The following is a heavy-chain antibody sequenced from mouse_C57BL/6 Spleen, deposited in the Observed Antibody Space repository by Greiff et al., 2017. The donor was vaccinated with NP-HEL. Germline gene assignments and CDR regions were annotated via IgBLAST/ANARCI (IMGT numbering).Heavy chain of an antibody. CDR2: INPGSGGT. V-gene: IGHV1-54*01. CDR1: GYAFTNYL. CDR3: ARYPYSNYGMDY. Sequence: QVQLQQSGAELVRPGTSVKMSCKASGYAFTNYLIEWVKQRPGQGLEWIGVINPGSGGTNYNEKFKGKATLTADKSSSTAYMQLSSLTSEDSAVYFCARYPYSNYGMDYWGQGTSVTVSS. D-gene: IGHD2-5*01. J-gene: IGHJ4*01.